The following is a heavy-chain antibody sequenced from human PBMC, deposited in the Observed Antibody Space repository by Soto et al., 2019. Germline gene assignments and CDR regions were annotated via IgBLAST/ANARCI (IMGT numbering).Heavy chain of an antibody. D-gene: IGHD3-10*01. CDR1: GFTFSSYA. Sequence: PGGSRRLSCAASGFTFSSYAMQWVRQAQGKRLEWVAVVSSDGSNKYYADSVKGRFTISRDNSKNTLYLQMNSLRADDTAVYYCAKDSPSGTFDYWGQGS. V-gene: IGHV3-30*18. J-gene: IGHJ4*02. CDR2: VSSDGSNK. CDR3: AKDSPSGTFDY.